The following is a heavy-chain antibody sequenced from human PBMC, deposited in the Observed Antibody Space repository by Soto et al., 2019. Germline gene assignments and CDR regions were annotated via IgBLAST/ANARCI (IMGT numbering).Heavy chain of an antibody. Sequence: ASVKVSCKASGYTFTGHYIHWVRQAPEQGPEWMGEIGPESGATRYAQKFQGRVTVARDTSITTVYMELKNLSPDDTAVYYCGRGRSGQIVVFYWGQGTPVTVSS. CDR3: GRGRSGQIVVFY. D-gene: IGHD1-26*01. V-gene: IGHV1-2*02. CDR2: IGPESGAT. CDR1: GYTFTGHY. J-gene: IGHJ4*02.